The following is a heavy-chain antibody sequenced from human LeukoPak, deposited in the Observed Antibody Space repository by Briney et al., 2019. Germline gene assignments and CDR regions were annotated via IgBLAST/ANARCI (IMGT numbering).Heavy chain of an antibody. V-gene: IGHV3-7*01. CDR3: ARGEVLYYYYYYMDV. Sequence: GGSLRLSCAASGFTFSSYWMSWVRQAPGKGLEWVANIKQDGSEKYYVDSVKGRFTISRDNAKNSLYLQMNSLRAEDTAVYYCARGEVLYYYYYYMDVWGKGTTVTISS. CDR2: IKQDGSEK. J-gene: IGHJ6*03. D-gene: IGHD1-26*01. CDR1: GFTFSSYW.